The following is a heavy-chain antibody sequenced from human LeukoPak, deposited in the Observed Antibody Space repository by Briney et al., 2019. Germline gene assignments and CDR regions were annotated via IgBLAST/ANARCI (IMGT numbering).Heavy chain of an antibody. J-gene: IGHJ4*02. D-gene: IGHD2-15*01. CDR3: AGDSGGSWTTYDF. CDR1: GFTFSDYY. CDR2: ISSRGTAI. V-gene: IGHV3-11*01. Sequence: PGGSLRLSCAASGFTFSDYYMTWIRQAPGKGLEWLSYISSRGTAIYYADSVKGRFTVSRDNARNSLYLQVSSLRAEDTAVYYCAGDSGGSWTTYDFWGQGTLVTVSS.